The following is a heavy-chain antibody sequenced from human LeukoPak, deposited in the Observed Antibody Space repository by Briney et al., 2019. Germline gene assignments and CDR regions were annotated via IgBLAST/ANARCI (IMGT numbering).Heavy chain of an antibody. J-gene: IGHJ4*02. CDR2: IKQDGSEK. Sequence: GGSLRLSCAASGFNFSSFWMTWVRQAPGKGLEWVANIKQDGSEKYYVDSVKGRFTISRDNAKNSLYLQMNSLRAEDTAVYYCARDLPDYWGQGTLVTVSS. CDR1: GFNFSSFW. V-gene: IGHV3-7*01. CDR3: ARDLPDY.